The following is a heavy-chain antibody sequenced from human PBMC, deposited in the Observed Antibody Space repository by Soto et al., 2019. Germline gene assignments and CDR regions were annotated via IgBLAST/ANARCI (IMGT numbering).Heavy chain of an antibody. D-gene: IGHD4-17*01. Sequence: EVQLVESGGGLVKPGGSLRLSCAASGFTFSSYSMNWVRQAPGKGLEWVSSISSSSSYIYYADSVKGRFTISRDNAKNSLYLQMNSLRAEDTAVYYCARRWYGDSEEWEYNCFDPWGQGTIVTFSS. CDR1: GFTFSSYS. V-gene: IGHV3-21*01. CDR2: ISSSSSYI. J-gene: IGHJ5*02. CDR3: ARRWYGDSEEWEYNCFDP.